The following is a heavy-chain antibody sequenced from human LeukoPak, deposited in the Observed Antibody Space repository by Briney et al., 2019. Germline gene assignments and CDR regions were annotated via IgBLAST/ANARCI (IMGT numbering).Heavy chain of an antibody. Sequence: SETLSLTCTVSGGSISSYYWSWIRQPPGKGLEWIGYIYYSGSTNYNPSLKSRVTISVDTSKNQFSLKLSSVTAADTAVYYCARHSGLGSYGPADWFDPWGQGTLVTVSS. CDR1: GGSISSYY. J-gene: IGHJ5*02. D-gene: IGHD1-26*01. CDR3: ARHSGLGSYGPADWFDP. V-gene: IGHV4-59*08. CDR2: IYYSGST.